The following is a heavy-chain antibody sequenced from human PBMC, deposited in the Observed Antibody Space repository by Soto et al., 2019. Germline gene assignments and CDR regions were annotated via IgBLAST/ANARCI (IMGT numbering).Heavy chain of an antibody. J-gene: IGHJ5*02. D-gene: IGHD2-15*01. Sequence: ASVKVSCKASGYTFTRYYMHWVRQAPGQGLEWMGRINPNGGGTNYAQKFQGWVTMTRDTSISTAYMELSRLRSDDTAVYYCAVISGYCSGGSCRNNWFDPWGQGTLVTVSS. CDR1: GYTFTRYY. V-gene: IGHV1-2*04. CDR3: AVISGYCSGGSCRNNWFDP. CDR2: INPNGGGT.